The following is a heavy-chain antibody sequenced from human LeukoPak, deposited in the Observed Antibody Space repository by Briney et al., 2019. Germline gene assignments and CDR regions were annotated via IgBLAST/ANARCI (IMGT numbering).Heavy chain of an antibody. CDR2: MNPKSGDT. CDR3: ARGRYMDV. J-gene: IGHJ6*03. V-gene: IGHV1-8*03. Sequence: SSVKVSCKASGGTFSSYAINLVRQATGQGLEWMGWMNPKSGDTGYEQKFQGRVTITRDSSISTVYMELSSLRFEDTALYYCARGRYMDVWGKGTTVTVSS. CDR1: GGTFSSYA.